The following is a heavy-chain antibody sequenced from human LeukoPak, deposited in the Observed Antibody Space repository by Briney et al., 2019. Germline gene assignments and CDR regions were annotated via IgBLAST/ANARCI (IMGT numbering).Heavy chain of an antibody. CDR1: GFTFSNYV. J-gene: IGHJ4*02. D-gene: IGHD2-21*01. CDR3: VKGIASHDFFSRGE. Sequence: AGSLRLSCAAAGFTFSNYVMHWVRQSPGKGLEWVAVVSSNGTHDYYANSVKGRFTISRDNSKNTLYLRMNSLRDDDTAVYCCVKGIASHDFFSRGEWGQGTLVTVSS. V-gene: IGHV3-30*18. CDR2: VSSNGTHD.